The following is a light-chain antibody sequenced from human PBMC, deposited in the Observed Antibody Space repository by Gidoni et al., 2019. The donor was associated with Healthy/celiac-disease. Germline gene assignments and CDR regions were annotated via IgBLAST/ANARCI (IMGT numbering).Light chain of an antibody. CDR2: DAS. CDR3: QQRSNWST. Sequence: EIVLTQSPATLSLSPGERATLSCRASQSVSSYLDWYQQKPGQAPRLLIYDASNRATGIPARFSGSGSGTDFTLTISSLEPEDFAVYYCQQRSNWSTFGQGTRLEIK. V-gene: IGKV3-11*01. J-gene: IGKJ5*01. CDR1: QSVSSY.